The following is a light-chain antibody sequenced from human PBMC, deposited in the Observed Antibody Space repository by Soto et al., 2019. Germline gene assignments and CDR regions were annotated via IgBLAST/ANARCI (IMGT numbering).Light chain of an antibody. CDR3: QQSYSTPRT. J-gene: IGKJ2*01. V-gene: IGKV1-39*01. CDR2: AAS. Sequence: DIQMTQSPSSLSASVGDRVTITCRATQNIDYYLNWYQQKPGKAPKLLISAASSLRSGVPSRFSGSGSGTDFTLTISGLQPEDSATYSCQQSYSTPRTFGQGTKLEIK. CDR1: QNIDYY.